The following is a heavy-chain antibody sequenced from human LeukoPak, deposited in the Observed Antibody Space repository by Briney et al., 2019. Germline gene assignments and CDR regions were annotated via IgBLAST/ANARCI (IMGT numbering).Heavy chain of an antibody. CDR2: ISSNGGST. Sequence: GGSLRLSCAASGFTFRSYEMNWVRQAPGKGLEYVSAISSNGGSTYYANSVKGRFTISRDNSKNTLYLQMGSLRAEDMAVYYCAMSGYYGSGSYWWGQGTLVTVSS. CDR1: GFTFRSYE. CDR3: AMSGYYGSGSYW. D-gene: IGHD3-10*01. V-gene: IGHV3-64*01. J-gene: IGHJ4*02.